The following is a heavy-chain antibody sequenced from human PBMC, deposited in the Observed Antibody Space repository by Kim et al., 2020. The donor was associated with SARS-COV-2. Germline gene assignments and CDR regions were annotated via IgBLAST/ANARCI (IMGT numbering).Heavy chain of an antibody. D-gene: IGHD6-19*01. V-gene: IGHV1-2*04. CDR1: GYTFTGYY. CDR2: INPNSGGT. CDR3: ARVVAVAGGVYWFDP. J-gene: IGHJ5*02. Sequence: ASVKVSCKASGYTFTGYYMHWVRQAPGQGLEWMGWINPNSGGTNYAQKFQGWVTMTRDTYISTAYMELSRLRSDDTAVYYCARVVAVAGGVYWFDPWGQGTLVTVSS.